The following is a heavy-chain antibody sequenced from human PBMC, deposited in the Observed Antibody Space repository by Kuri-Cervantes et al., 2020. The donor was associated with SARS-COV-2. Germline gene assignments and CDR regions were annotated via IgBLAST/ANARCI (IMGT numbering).Heavy chain of an antibody. Sequence: LSLTCAASGFTFSSYSMNWVRQAPGKGLEWVSSISSSSSYIYYADSVKGRFTISRDNAKNSLYLQMNSLRVEDTAVYYCARDFLLLAAQDYWGQGTLVTVSS. CDR3: ARDFLLLAAQDY. CDR1: GFTFSSYS. V-gene: IGHV3-21*01. D-gene: IGHD6-13*01. CDR2: ISSSSSYI. J-gene: IGHJ4*02.